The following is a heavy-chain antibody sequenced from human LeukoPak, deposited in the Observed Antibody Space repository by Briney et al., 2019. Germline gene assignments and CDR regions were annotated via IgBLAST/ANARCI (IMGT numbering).Heavy chain of an antibody. CDR3: ARGPSSWETRNYYYYGMDV. CDR2: INHSGST. V-gene: IGHV4-34*01. D-gene: IGHD6-13*01. J-gene: IGHJ6*04. CDR1: GGSFSGYY. Sequence: SETLSLTCAVYGGSFSGYYWSWIRRPPGKGLEWIGEINHSGSTNYNPSLKSRVTISVDTSKNQFSLKLSSVTAADTAVYYCARGPSSWETRNYYYYGMDVWGKGTTVTVSS.